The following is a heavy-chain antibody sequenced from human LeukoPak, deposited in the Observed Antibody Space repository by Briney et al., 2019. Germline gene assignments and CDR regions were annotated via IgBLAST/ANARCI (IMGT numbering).Heavy chain of an antibody. CDR1: GFTFSSYG. V-gene: IGHV3-30*02. CDR3: AKDSLPARQGGLYDFWSGSVNWFDP. Sequence: GGSLRLSCAASGFTFSSYGMHWVRQAPGKGLEWVAFIRYDGSNKYYADSVKGRFTISRDNSKNTLYLQMNSLRAEDTAVYYCAKDSLPARQGGLYDFWSGSVNWFDPWGQGTLVTVSS. D-gene: IGHD3-3*01. CDR2: IRYDGSNK. J-gene: IGHJ5*02.